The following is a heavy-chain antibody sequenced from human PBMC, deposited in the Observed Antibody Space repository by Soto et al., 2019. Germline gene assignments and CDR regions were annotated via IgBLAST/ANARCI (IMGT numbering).Heavy chain of an antibody. D-gene: IGHD4-4*01. CDR3: ARAQTPTESDL. V-gene: IGHV1-18*01. J-gene: IGHJ4*02. CDR1: GYTFSNYG. CDR2: LNTYNGNT. Sequence: QIQLVQSEGEVKKPGASVKVSCKTSGYTFSNYGVSWVRQAPGQGLEWMGWLNTYNGNTKYAQKFQGRVTMTTDTSANTAYVELRSLRSDDTAVYYCARAQTPTESDLWGQGTLDIVSS.